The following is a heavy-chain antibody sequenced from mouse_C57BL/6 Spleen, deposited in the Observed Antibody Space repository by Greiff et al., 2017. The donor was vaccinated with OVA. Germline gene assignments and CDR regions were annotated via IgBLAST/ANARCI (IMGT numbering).Heavy chain of an antibody. V-gene: IGHV14-4*01. CDR1: GFNIKDDY. CDR2: IDPDNGAT. Sequence: EVQLVESGAELVRPGASVKLSCTASGFNIKDDYMHWVKQRPEQGLAWIGWIDPDNGATEYASKFQGKATITADTSSNTAYLQLSSLTSEDTAVYYCTTGYYGIRGYWGQGTTLTVSS. CDR3: TTGYYGIRGY. J-gene: IGHJ2*01. D-gene: IGHD1-2*01.